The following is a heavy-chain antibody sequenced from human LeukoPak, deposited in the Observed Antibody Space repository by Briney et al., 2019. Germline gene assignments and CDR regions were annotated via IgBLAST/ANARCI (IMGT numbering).Heavy chain of an antibody. CDR1: GFTFTSSA. CDR3: AASGYSYGGDYLDY. J-gene: IGHJ4*02. Sequence: ASVKVSCKASGFTFTSSAMQWVRQARGQRLEWIGWIVVGSGNTNYAQKFQERVTITRDMSTSTAYMELSSLRSEDTAVYYCAASGYSYGGDYLDYWGQGTLVTVSS. V-gene: IGHV1-58*02. CDR2: IVVGSGNT. D-gene: IGHD5-18*01.